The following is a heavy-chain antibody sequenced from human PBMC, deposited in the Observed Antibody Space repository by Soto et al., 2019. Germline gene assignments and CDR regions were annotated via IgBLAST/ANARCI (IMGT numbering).Heavy chain of an antibody. D-gene: IGHD2-8*01. Sequence: SETLSLTCAVSGGSISSGGYSWSWIRQPPGKCLEWIGYIYHSGSTYYNPSLKSRVTISVDRSKNQFSLKLSSVTAADTAVYYCASSTTVYRLDYWGQGTLVTVSS. V-gene: IGHV4-30-2*01. CDR2: IYHSGST. CDR1: GGSISSGGYS. J-gene: IGHJ4*02. CDR3: ASSTTVYRLDY.